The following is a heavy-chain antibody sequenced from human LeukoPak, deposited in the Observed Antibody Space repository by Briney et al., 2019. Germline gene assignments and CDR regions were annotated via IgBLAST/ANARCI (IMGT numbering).Heavy chain of an antibody. D-gene: IGHD2-2*01. Sequence: SETLSLTCTVSGGSISSYYWSWIRQPPGKGLEWIGYIYYSGSTNYNPSLKSRVTISVDTSKNQFSLKLSSVTAADTAVYYCARAHKDCSSTSCPFDYWGQGPLVTVSS. V-gene: IGHV4-59*01. CDR3: ARAHKDCSSTSCPFDY. CDR2: IYYSGST. J-gene: IGHJ4*02. CDR1: GGSISSYY.